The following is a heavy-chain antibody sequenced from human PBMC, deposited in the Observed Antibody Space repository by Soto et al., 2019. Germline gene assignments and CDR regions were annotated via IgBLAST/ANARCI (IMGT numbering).Heavy chain of an antibody. CDR1: GGSISSYY. CDR3: ARLGHVYYYDSSGYREYFQH. V-gene: IGHV4-59*01. Sequence: SETLSLTCTVSGGSISSYYWSWIRQPPGQGLEWIGYIYYSGSTTYNPSLRSRVTISVDTSKNQFSLKLSSVTAADTAVYYCARLGHVYYYDSSGYREYFQHWGQGTLVTVS. D-gene: IGHD3-22*01. J-gene: IGHJ1*01. CDR2: IYYSGST.